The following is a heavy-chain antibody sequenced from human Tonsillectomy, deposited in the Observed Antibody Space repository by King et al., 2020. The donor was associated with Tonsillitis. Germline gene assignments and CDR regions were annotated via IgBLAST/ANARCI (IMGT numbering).Heavy chain of an antibody. V-gene: IGHV3-30-3*01. CDR2: ISYDGSNK. Sequence: VQLVESGGGVVQPGRSLRLSCAASGFTFSSCVMHWVRQAPGKGLEWVAVISYDGSNKHNADSVKGRFTISRDNTKNTLFLQMNSLRAEDTAVYYCVSGRGTSGDNPLDYCGQGTLVTVSS. CDR3: VSGRGTSGDNPLDY. J-gene: IGHJ4*02. CDR1: GFTFSSCV. D-gene: IGHD2-8*01.